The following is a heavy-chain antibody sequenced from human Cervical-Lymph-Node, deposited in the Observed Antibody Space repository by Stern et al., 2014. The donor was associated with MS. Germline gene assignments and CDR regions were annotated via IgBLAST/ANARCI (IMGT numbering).Heavy chain of an antibody. CDR3: AVRYCSGGRCYSVPDV. CDR2: INPSGAT. D-gene: IGHD2-15*01. V-gene: IGHV1-46*02. Sequence: QLVQSGSEVKKPGASVKVSCKASEYTHNNYLIHWVRQAPGKRPDWMGVINPSGATNYAQKVQDRVTMTTDASTSTFYMELSRLRSEDTAVYYCAVRYCSGGRCYSVPDVWGQGTTVIVSS. CDR1: EYTHNNYL. J-gene: IGHJ6*02.